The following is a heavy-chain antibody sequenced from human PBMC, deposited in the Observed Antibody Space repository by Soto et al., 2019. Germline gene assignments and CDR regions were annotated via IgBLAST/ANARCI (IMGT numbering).Heavy chain of an antibody. CDR3: GKDHLETTVTTPSY. V-gene: IGHV3-30*18. CDR1: GFTFSSYG. Sequence: QVQLVESGGGVVQPGGSLRLSCAASGFTFSSYGMNWVRQAPGKGLEWVAVISCDGNNTNYADYVKGRFTISRDNFTNTLYLQMDSLRAEDTAMYYCGKDHLETTVTTPSYWGQGTLVTVSA. D-gene: IGHD4-17*01. CDR2: ISCDGNNT. J-gene: IGHJ4*02.